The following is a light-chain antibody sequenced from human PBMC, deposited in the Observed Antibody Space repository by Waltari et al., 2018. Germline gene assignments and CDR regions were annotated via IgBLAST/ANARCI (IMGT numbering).Light chain of an antibody. Sequence: QSALTQPASVSGSPGQSITISCSGTSRDVGLYNLVSWYRQHRGKAPKLSIYDVYRRASGVSIRSSGAKSGNPASLTISGLQAEDDADYYCCSYGGRGTYTWVFGGGTKLTVL. J-gene: IGLJ3*02. CDR1: SRDVGLYNL. CDR3: CSYGGRGTYTWV. V-gene: IGLV2-23*02. CDR2: DVY.